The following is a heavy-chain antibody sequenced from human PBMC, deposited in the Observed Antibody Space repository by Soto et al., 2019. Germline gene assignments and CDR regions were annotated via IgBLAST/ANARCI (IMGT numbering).Heavy chain of an antibody. V-gene: IGHV4-59*12. D-gene: IGHD3-10*01. Sequence: PSETLSLTCTVSGGSISSYYWSWIRQPPGKGLEWIGDINYSGSTNYNPSLKSRVTISVDTSKNQFSLKLSSVTAADTAVYYCARWREIGYYYGSGADYYYGMDVWGQGTTVTVSS. CDR1: GGSISSYY. CDR3: ARWREIGYYYGSGADYYYGMDV. J-gene: IGHJ6*02. CDR2: INYSGST.